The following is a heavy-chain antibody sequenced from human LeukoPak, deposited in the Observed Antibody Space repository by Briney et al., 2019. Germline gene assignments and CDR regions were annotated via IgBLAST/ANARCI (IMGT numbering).Heavy chain of an antibody. D-gene: IGHD6-13*01. CDR3: AREYSTSWYLPDF. CDR2: INSDGST. CDR1: GFTFSNYW. J-gene: IGHJ4*02. V-gene: IGHV3-74*01. Sequence: GGSLRLSCAASGFTFSNYWMHWVRQAPGKGLVWVSLINSDGSTAYADSVKGRFTISRDNAKNTLYLQMNSLRAEDTAVYYCAREYSTSWYLPDFWGQGTLVTVSS.